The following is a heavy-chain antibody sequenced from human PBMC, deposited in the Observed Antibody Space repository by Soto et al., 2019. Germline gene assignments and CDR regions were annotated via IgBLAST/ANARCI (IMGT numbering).Heavy chain of an antibody. D-gene: IGHD1-26*01. Sequence: QVQLVESGGGVVQPGRSLRLSCAASGFTFSSYAMHWVRQAPGKGLEWVAVISYDGSNKYYADSVKGRFTISRDNSKNTLYLQMNSLRAEDTAVYYGARSIRGWELLLVDFDYWGQGTLVTVSS. CDR2: ISYDGSNK. CDR1: GFTFSSYA. J-gene: IGHJ4*02. CDR3: ARSIRGWELLLVDFDY. V-gene: IGHV3-30-3*01.